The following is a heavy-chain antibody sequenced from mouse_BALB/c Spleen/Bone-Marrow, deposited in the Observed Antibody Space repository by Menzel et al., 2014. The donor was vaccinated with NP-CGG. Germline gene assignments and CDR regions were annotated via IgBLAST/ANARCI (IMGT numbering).Heavy chain of an antibody. D-gene: IGHD1-1*01. J-gene: IGHJ1*01. CDR2: SNPSNGGG. Sequence: QVQLQQSGAELVKPGASVKLSCKASGYTFSNYYMYWVKQRPGQGLEWIGESNPSNGGGNFNGKFKSKATLTVDKSSSTAYMQLSSLTSEDSAVYYCTRSNYGYWYFDVWGAGTTVTVSS. CDR3: TRSNYGYWYFDV. V-gene: IGHV1S81*02. CDR1: GYTFSNYY.